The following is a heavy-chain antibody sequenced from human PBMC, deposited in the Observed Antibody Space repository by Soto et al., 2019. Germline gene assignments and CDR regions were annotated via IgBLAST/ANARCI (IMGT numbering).Heavy chain of an antibody. CDR2: IYWDDDK. CDR1: GFSLSTSGVG. CDR3: AHRRLSYYDFWSGYFDY. D-gene: IGHD3-3*01. V-gene: IGHV2-5*02. Sequence: SGPTLVNPTQTLTLTCTFSGFSLSTSGVGVGWIRQPPGKALEWLALIYWDDDKRYSPSLKSRLTITKDTSKNQVVLTMTNMDPVDTATYYCAHRRLSYYDFWSGYFDYWGQGTLVTVSS. J-gene: IGHJ4*02.